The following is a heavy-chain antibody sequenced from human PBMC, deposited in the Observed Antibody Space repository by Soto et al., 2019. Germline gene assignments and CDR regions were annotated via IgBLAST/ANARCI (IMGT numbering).Heavy chain of an antibody. Sequence: PSETLSLTCTVSGGSISSGGYYWSWIRQHPGKGLEWIGYIYYSGSTYYNPSLKSRVTISVDTSKNQFSLKLSSVTAAATAEYYCERPTQQLGIDYWGQGTQVTVSS. CDR2: IYYSGST. D-gene: IGHD6-6*01. J-gene: IGHJ4*02. CDR1: GGSISSGGYY. CDR3: ERPTQQLGIDY. V-gene: IGHV4-31*03.